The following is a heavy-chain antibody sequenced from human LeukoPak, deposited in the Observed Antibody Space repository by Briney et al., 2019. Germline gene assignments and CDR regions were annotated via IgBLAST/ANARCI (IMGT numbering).Heavy chain of an antibody. CDR1: GGTFSSYA. V-gene: IGHV1-8*02. CDR3: ARGFENYYDSSGESGWFDP. D-gene: IGHD3-22*01. CDR2: MNPNSGNT. J-gene: IGHJ5*02. Sequence: ASVKVSCKASGGTFSSYAISWVRQAPGQGLEWMGWMNPNSGNTGYAQKFQGRVTMTRNTSISTAYMELSSLRSEDTAVYYCARGFENYYDSSGESGWFDPWGQGTLVTVSS.